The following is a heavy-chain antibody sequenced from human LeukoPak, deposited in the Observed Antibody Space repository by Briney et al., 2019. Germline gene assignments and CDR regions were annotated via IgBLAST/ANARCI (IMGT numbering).Heavy chain of an antibody. V-gene: IGHV4-61*02. CDR3: ASDFSI. CDR2: IYTSGST. Sequence: SETLSLTCTVSGGSISSGGYYWTWLRQPAGKGLEWVGRIYTSGSTNYNPSLKSRVTISLDTSNNQFSLKVSSMTAADTAVYYCASDFSIWGQGILVTVSS. CDR1: GGSISSGGYY. J-gene: IGHJ4*02.